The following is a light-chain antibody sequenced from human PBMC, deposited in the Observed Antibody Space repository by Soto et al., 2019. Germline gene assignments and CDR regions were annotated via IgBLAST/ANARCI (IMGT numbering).Light chain of an antibody. V-gene: IGKV1-5*03. Sequence: DIQMTQSPSTLSASVGDRVTITCRASQNINSWLAWYQQTPGKAPKLLIHKASSLQSGVPSRFSGSESGTEFPLTITGLQPDDSAIYYCQQYDTYPWTFGQGTRVEIK. CDR3: QQYDTYPWT. J-gene: IGKJ1*01. CDR2: KAS. CDR1: QNINSW.